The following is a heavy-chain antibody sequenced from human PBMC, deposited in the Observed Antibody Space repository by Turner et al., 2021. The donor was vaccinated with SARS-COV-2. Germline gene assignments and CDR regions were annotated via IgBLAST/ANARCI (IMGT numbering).Heavy chain of an antibody. CDR1: GFTFSRYG. CDR2: ISYDGSKK. CDR3: AKDHGQLDWFDP. J-gene: IGHJ5*02. V-gene: IGHV3-30*18. D-gene: IGHD6-13*01. Sequence: QVQLVESGGGVVQPGGSLRLSCAASGFTFSRYGMHWVRQASGKGVECVAVISYDGSKKHYADSMKGRFTISRDNSKNTLDQEMDSHRAEDTAGYDGAKDHGQLDWFDPWGQGTLVTVSS.